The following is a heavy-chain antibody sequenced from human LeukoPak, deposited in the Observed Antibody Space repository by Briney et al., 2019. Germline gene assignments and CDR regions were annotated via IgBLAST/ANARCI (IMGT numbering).Heavy chain of an antibody. CDR3: AREPGATGFDY. Sequence: SETLSLTCTVSGGSINNGDYFWTWIRQPPGAGLEWIGYIQSSGSTYYNPSLKSRVTISLDTSKNQFSLKLGSVAAADTAVYYCAREPGATGFDYWGQGTLVTVSS. CDR1: GGSINNGDYF. V-gene: IGHV4-30-4*01. D-gene: IGHD1-26*01. J-gene: IGHJ4*02. CDR2: IQSSGST.